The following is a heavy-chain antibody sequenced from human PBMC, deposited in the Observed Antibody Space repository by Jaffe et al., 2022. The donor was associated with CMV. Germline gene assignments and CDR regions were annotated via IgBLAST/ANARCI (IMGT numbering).Heavy chain of an antibody. J-gene: IGHJ3*02. CDR3: ARGTDSSGYPVLSFAFDI. D-gene: IGHD3-22*01. CDR2: INHSGST. V-gene: IGHV4-34*01. Sequence: QVQLQQWGAGLLKPSETLSLTCAVYGGSFSGYYWSWIRQPPGKGLEWIGEINHSGSTNYNPSLKSRVTISVDTSKNQFSLKLSSVTAADTAVYYCARGTDSSGYPVLSFAFDIWGQGTMVTVSS. CDR1: GGSFSGYY.